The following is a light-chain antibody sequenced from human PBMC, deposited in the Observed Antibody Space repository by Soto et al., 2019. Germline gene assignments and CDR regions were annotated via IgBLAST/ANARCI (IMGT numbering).Light chain of an antibody. CDR1: ALPNQY. J-gene: IGLJ1*01. V-gene: IGLV3-25*02. CDR3: QSADSRGIYG. CDR2: KDT. Sequence: SYELTQPPSVSVSPGQTARITCSGYALPNQYSYWYQQKPGQAPVLVMYKDTERPPGIPERFSGSSSGTTVTLTISGVQAEDEAAYYCQSADSRGIYGFGDGTKVTVL.